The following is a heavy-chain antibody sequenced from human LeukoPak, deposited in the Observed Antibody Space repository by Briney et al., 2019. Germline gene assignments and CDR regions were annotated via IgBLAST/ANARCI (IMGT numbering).Heavy chain of an antibody. D-gene: IGHD2-2*01. CDR1: GFTFSSYS. J-gene: IGHJ3*02. V-gene: IGHV3-21*01. CDR2: ISSSSSYI. CDR3: ARSYCSSTSCYAFDI. Sequence: GGSLRLSCAASGFTFSSYSMNRVRQAPGKGLEWVSSISSSSSYIYYADSVKGRFTISRDNAKNSLYLQMNSLRAEDTAVYYCARSYCSSTSCYAFDIWGQGTMVTVSS.